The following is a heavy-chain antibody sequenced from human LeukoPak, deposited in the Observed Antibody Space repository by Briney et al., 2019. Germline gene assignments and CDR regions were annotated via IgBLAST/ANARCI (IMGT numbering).Heavy chain of an antibody. CDR1: GFTFSSYA. CDR2: ISYDGSNK. CDR3: ARDEAYSGSPGHFDY. V-gene: IGHV3-30*04. D-gene: IGHD1-26*01. J-gene: IGHJ4*02. Sequence: QSGGSLRLSCAASGFTFSSYAMHWVRQAPGKGLEWVAVISYDGSNKYYADSVKGRFTISRDNSKNTLYLQMNSLRAEDTAVYYCARDEAYSGSPGHFDYWGQGTLVTVSS.